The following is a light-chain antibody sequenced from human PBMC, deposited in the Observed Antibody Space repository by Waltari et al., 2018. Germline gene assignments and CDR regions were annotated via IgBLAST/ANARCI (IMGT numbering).Light chain of an antibody. CDR1: QSVLHSSNNKNY. CDR2: WAS. J-gene: IGKJ1*01. V-gene: IGKV4-1*01. CDR3: QQFQSHLRT. Sequence: DIVMTQSPASLAVSVGERATITCKSSQSVLHSSNNKNYFAWYQQKPGQPPKLLIYWASTRKSGVPDRFSGSGSGTDFTLTISSLQAEDVAVYYCQQFQSHLRTFGQGTKVEIK.